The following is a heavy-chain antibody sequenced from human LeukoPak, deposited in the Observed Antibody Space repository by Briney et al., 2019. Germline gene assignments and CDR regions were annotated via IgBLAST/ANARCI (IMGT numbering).Heavy chain of an antibody. CDR2: ISYDGSNK. CDR1: GFSFSSHG. CDR3: ARGLVPDRYYYYYYGMDV. J-gene: IGHJ6*02. D-gene: IGHD6-19*01. V-gene: IGHV3-30*03. Sequence: GGSLRLSCAASGFSFSSHGMHWVRQAPGKGLEWVAVISYDGSNKYYADSVKGRFTISRDNSKNTLYLQMNSLRAEDTAVYYCARGLVPDRYYYYYYGMDVWGQGTTVTVSS.